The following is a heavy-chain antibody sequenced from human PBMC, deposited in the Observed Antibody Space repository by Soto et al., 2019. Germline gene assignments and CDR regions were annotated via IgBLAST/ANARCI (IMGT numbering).Heavy chain of an antibody. J-gene: IGHJ4*01. CDR3: APGRYNHAPIN. D-gene: IGHD2-2*02. V-gene: IGHV4-59*01. CDR1: RESITGWY. CDR2: IYNSGST. Sequence: SETRSVTCTVPRESITGWYSIRLRQPPGKGLEWIGYIYNSGSTNYNPALKSRVTISLDTSKNQFSLKLSSVTAADTAVYYCAPGRYNHAPINWGHGTLVTFSS.